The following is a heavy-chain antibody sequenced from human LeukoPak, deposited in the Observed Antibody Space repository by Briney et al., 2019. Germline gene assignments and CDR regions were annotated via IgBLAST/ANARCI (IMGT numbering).Heavy chain of an antibody. CDR3: AKESVVRYFDWSYSGEFDY. CDR1: GFTFSSYA. Sequence: GGSLRLSCAASGFTFSSYAMSWVRQAPGKGLEWVSAISGSGGSTYYADSVKGRFTISRDDSKNTLYLQMNSLRAEDTAVYYCAKESVVRYFDWSYSGEFDYWGQGTLVTVSS. J-gene: IGHJ4*02. CDR2: ISGSGGST. V-gene: IGHV3-23*01. D-gene: IGHD3-9*01.